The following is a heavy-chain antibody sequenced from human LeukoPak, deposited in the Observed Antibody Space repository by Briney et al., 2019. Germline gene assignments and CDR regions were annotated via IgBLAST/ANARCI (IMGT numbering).Heavy chain of an antibody. CDR2: INPNSGGT. CDR1: GYTFTGYY. D-gene: IGHD3-3*01. V-gene: IGHV1-2*02. CDR3: ARTYDFWSGDGRTSLDT. Sequence: ASVKVSCKASGYTFTGYYMHWVRQAPGQGLEGMGWINPNSGGTNEAVMFQGRVTLTREKSITTAYMELTRLRSDGTAVYYCARTYDFWSGDGRTSLDTWGQGTLVTVSS. J-gene: IGHJ5*02.